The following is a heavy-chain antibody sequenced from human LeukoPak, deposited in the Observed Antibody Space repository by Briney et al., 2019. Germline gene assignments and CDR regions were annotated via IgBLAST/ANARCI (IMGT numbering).Heavy chain of an antibody. Sequence: ASVNVSFKASGYSFTGHYMHWVRQAPGQGLEWMGWINPNSGGTNYAQKFQGRVTMTRDTSISTAYMELSRLRSDDTAVYYCARDLGYFDCWGQGTLVTVSS. J-gene: IGHJ4*02. D-gene: IGHD3-22*01. CDR1: GYSFTGHY. V-gene: IGHV1-2*02. CDR3: ARDLGYFDC. CDR2: INPNSGGT.